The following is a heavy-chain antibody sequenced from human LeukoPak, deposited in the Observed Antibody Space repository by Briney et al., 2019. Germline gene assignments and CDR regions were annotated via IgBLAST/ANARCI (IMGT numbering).Heavy chain of an antibody. CDR3: ARGRIAAAGTYYYYGMDV. V-gene: IGHV4-34*01. CDR1: GGSFSGDY. D-gene: IGHD6-13*01. CDR2: INHSGST. Sequence: PSETLSLTCALCGGSFSGDYWSWICQPPGKGVEWIGEINHSGSTNYNPSLKSRVTISVDTSKNQFSLKLSSVTAADTAVYYCARGRIAAAGTYYYYGMDVWGQGTTVTVSS. J-gene: IGHJ6*02.